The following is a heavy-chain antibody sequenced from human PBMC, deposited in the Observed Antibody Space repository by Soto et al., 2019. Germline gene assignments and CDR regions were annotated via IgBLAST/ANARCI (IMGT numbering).Heavy chain of an antibody. CDR1: GFTFSSYG. J-gene: IGHJ6*02. Sequence: GGSLRLSCAASGFTFSSYGMHWVRQAPGKGLEWVAVIWYDGSNKYYADSVKGRFTISRDNSKNTLYLQMNSLRAEDTAVYYCARDLGIAARPYYYGMDVWGQGTTVTVSS. CDR2: IWYDGSNK. V-gene: IGHV3-33*01. D-gene: IGHD6-6*01. CDR3: ARDLGIAARPYYYGMDV.